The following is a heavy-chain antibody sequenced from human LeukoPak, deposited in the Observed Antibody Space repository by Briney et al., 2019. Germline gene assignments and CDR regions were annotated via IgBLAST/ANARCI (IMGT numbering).Heavy chain of an antibody. J-gene: IGHJ4*02. CDR1: GFTFINYA. CDR3: VKDRDSGYDQLDY. CDR2: IRSDGGYT. V-gene: IGHV3-64D*06. Sequence: GGSLRLSCSTSGFTFINYAMHWVRQSPGKGLEYVSAIRSDGGYTYYADSVKGRFTISRDFSTNTLYLQMTSLTIDDTAVYYCVKDRDSGYDQLDYWGQGTLVTVSS. D-gene: IGHD5-12*01.